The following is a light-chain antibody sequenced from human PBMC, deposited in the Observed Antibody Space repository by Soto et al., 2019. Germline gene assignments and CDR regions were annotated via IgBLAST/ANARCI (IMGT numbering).Light chain of an antibody. J-gene: IGLJ2*01. Sequence: SVLTKPPSASGTPGQRVTISCSGSSSNIGSNYVYWYQQLPGTAPKLLIYRNNQRPSGVPDRFSGSKSGTSASLAISGLRSEDEADYYCAAWDDSLRKVFGGGTKLTVL. CDR1: SSNIGSNY. CDR2: RNN. CDR3: AAWDDSLRKV. V-gene: IGLV1-47*01.